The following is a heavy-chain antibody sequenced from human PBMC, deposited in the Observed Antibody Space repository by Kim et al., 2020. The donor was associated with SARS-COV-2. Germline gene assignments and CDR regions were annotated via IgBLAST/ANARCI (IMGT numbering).Heavy chain of an antibody. J-gene: IGHJ4*02. CDR3: AKRQQLEYYFDY. D-gene: IGHD6-13*01. V-gene: IGHV3-23*01. Sequence: YQESLTDRYTISRDTSKITLKLQMNGLGAEDTAVYYCAKRQQLEYYFDYWGQGTLVTVSS.